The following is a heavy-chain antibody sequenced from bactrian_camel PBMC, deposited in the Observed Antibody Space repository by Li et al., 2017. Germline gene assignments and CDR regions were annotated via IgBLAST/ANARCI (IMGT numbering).Heavy chain of an antibody. D-gene: IGHD3*01. CDR2: IFSDGART. J-gene: IGHJ4*01. Sequence: HVQLVESGGGLVQPGGSLRLSCAASGFTFSSYYMMSWVRRAPGKGLEWVSGIFSDGARTYYADSVKGRFTISKANAKDTLYLQMNDPRPEDTGVYYCAADSPTARADVRTLYAMYLGQGTQVTVS. V-gene: IGHV3S6*01. CDR3: AADSPTARADVRTLYAMY. CDR1: GFTFSSYYM.